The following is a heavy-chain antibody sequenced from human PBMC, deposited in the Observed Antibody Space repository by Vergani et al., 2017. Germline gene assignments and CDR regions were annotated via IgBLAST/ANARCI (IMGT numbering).Heavy chain of an antibody. V-gene: IGHV3-7*01. Sequence: EVQLVESGGGLVQPGGSLRLSCAASGFTFSSYWMSWVRQAPGKGLEWVANIKQDGSEKYYVDSVKGRFTISRDNAKNSLYLQMNSLRAEDTAVYYCARESDSSSWIYYYYGMDVWGQGTTVTVSS. CDR1: GFTFSSYW. CDR3: ARESDSSSWIYYYYGMDV. J-gene: IGHJ6*02. CDR2: IKQDGSEK. D-gene: IGHD6-13*01.